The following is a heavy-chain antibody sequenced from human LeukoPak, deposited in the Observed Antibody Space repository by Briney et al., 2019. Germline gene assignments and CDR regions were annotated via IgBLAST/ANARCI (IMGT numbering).Heavy chain of an antibody. CDR3: ARGLGYCSSTSCYAHYCYYGMDV. V-gene: IGHV3-30*19. J-gene: IGHJ6*02. CDR1: GLTFSNYV. D-gene: IGHD2-2*01. CDR2: ISYDGSNK. Sequence: PGGSLRLSCAASGLTFSNYVMHWVRQAPGKGLEWVAVISYDGSNKYYADSVEGRFTISRDNSKNTLYLQMNSLRAEDTAVYYCARGLGYCSSTSCYAHYCYYGMDVWGQGTTVTVSS.